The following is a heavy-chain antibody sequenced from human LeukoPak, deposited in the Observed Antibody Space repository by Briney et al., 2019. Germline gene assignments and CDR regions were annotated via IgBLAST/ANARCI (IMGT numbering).Heavy chain of an antibody. CDR2: ISAYNGNT. CDR1: GYTFTSYG. V-gene: IGHV1-18*01. Sequence: ASVKVSCKASGYTFTSYGISWVRPAPGQGLEWMGWISAYNGNTNYAQKLQGRVNMTTDTSTSTAYMELRSLRSDDTAVYYCARYDFWSGGRGAAFDIWGQGTMVTVSS. D-gene: IGHD3-3*01. CDR3: ARYDFWSGGRGAAFDI. J-gene: IGHJ3*02.